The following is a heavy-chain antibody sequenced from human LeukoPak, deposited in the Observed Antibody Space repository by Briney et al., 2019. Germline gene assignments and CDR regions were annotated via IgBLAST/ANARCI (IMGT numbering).Heavy chain of an antibody. CDR1: GGSISSSSYY. D-gene: IGHD3-16*01. CDR3: ARDVRAQGGYFDY. CDR2: IYYSGST. V-gene: IGHV4-39*07. Sequence: SETLSLTCTVSGGSISSSSYYWGWIRQPPGKGLEWIGSIYYSGSTYYNPSLKSRVTISVDTSKNQFSLKLSSVTAVDTAVYYCARDVRAQGGYFDYWGQGTLVTVSS. J-gene: IGHJ4*02.